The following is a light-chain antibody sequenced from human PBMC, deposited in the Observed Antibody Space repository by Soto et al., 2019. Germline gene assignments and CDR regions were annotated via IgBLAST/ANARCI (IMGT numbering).Light chain of an antibody. V-gene: IGKV3-20*01. CDR3: QQYDTSPMIT. CDR2: GAS. CDR1: QSVSSSF. J-gene: IGKJ5*01. Sequence: EIVLTQSPGTLSLSPGERATLSCRASQSVSSSFLAWYQLKPGQAPRVLIYGASSRATGIPDRFSGSGSGTDFTLTISRLEPEDFALYYCQQYDTSPMITFGQGTRLEIK.